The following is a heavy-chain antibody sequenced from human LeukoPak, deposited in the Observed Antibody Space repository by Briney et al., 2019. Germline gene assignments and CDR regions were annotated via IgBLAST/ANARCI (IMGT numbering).Heavy chain of an antibody. CDR1: GFTFSSYA. Sequence: GGSLRLSCAASGFTFSSYAMHWVRQAPGKGLEWVAVISYDGSNKYYADSVKGRFTISRDNSKNTLYLQMNSLRAEDTAVYYCAKRFLGSSCIDYWGQGTLVAVSS. CDR3: AKRFLGSSCIDY. D-gene: IGHD6-13*01. V-gene: IGHV3-30*04. J-gene: IGHJ4*02. CDR2: ISYDGSNK.